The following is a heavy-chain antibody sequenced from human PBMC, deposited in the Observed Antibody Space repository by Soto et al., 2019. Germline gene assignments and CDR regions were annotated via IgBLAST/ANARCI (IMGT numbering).Heavy chain of an antibody. CDR3: ARDLGTTGTGYYYSYMDV. CDR1: GFTVSSNY. CDR2: IYSGGST. D-gene: IGHD1-1*01. Sequence: GESLKISCAASGFTVSSNYMSWVRQAPGKGLEWVSVIYSGGSTYYADSVKGRFTISRDNSKNTLYLQMNSLRAEDTAVYYCARDLGTTGTGYYYSYMDVWGKGTTVTVPS. V-gene: IGHV3-53*01. J-gene: IGHJ6*03.